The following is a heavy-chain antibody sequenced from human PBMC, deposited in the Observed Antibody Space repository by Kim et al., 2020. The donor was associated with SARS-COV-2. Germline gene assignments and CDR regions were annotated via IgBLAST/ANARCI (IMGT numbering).Heavy chain of an antibody. V-gene: IGHV5-51*01. CDR2: IYPGDSDT. CDR1: GYSFTSYW. D-gene: IGHD3-3*01. CDR3: ARQGGFWSGYPYHNDAFDI. J-gene: IGHJ3*02. Sequence: GESLKISCKGSGYSFTSYWIGWVRQMPGKGLEWMGIIYPGDSDTRYSPSFQGQVTISADKSISTAYLQWSSLKASDTAMYYCARQGGFWSGYPYHNDAFDIWGQGTMVTVSS.